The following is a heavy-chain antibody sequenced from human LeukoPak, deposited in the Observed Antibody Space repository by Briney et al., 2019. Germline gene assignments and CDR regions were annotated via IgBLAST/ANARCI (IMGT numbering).Heavy chain of an antibody. CDR3: ARSIAARKVFDY. CDR1: GFTVSSIY. D-gene: IGHD6-6*01. V-gene: IGHV3-53*05. CDR2: IYSDGNT. Sequence: GGSLRLSCAVSGFTVSSIYMSWVRQAPGKGLEWVSFIYSDGNTYYADSVKGRFTISRDNSKNTLYLQMNSLRAEDTAVYYCARSIAARKVFDYWGQGTLVTVSS. J-gene: IGHJ4*02.